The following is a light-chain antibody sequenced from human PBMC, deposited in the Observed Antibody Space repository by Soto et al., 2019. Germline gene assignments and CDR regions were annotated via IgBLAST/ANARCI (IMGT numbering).Light chain of an antibody. Sequence: QSVLTQPPSVSGAPGQRVTISCTGSSSNIGAPYNVHWYQQLPGTAPKLLTYANSNRPSGVPDRFSGSKSGTSASLAITGLQAEDEADYYCQSYDSNLSEGVFGGGTKLTVL. V-gene: IGLV1-40*01. CDR1: SSNIGAPYN. CDR2: ANS. J-gene: IGLJ2*01. CDR3: QSYDSNLSEGV.